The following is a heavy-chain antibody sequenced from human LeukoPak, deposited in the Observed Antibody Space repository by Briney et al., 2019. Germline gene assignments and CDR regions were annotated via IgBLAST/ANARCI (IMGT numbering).Heavy chain of an antibody. D-gene: IGHD3-3*01. CDR1: GFTFSSYG. Sequence: GGSLRLSCAASGFTFSSYGMHWVRQAPGKGLEWVAVISYDGGNKYYADSVKGRFTISRDNSKNTLYLQMNSLRAEDTAVYYCAKNGQSGFSFDPWGQGTLVTVSS. V-gene: IGHV3-30*18. CDR2: ISYDGGNK. J-gene: IGHJ5*02. CDR3: AKNGQSGFSFDP.